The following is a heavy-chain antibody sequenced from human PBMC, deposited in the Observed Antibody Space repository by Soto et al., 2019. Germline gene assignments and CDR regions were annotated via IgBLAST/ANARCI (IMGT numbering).Heavy chain of an antibody. Sequence: GGSLRLSCAASGFTFDDYAMHWVRQAPGKGLEWVSGISWNSGSIGYADSVKGRFTISRDNAKNSLYLQMNSLRAEDTALYYCAKTRYSSSWYIGYYFDYWGQGTLVTVSS. CDR3: AKTRYSSSWYIGYYFDY. V-gene: IGHV3-9*01. CDR1: GFTFDDYA. J-gene: IGHJ4*02. D-gene: IGHD6-13*01. CDR2: ISWNSGSI.